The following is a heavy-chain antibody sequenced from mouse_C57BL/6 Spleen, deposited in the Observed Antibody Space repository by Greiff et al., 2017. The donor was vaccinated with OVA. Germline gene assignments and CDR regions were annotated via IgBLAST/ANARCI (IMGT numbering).Heavy chain of an antibody. Sequence: VQRVESGPELVKPGASVKISCKASGYAFSSSWMNWVKQRPGKGLEWIGRIYPGDGDTNYNGKFKGKATLTADKSSSTAYMQLSSLTSEDSAVYFCARSLYYDLSWFAYWGQGTLVTVSA. CDR1: GYAFSSSW. CDR2: IYPGDGDT. D-gene: IGHD2-4*01. CDR3: ARSLYYDLSWFAY. V-gene: IGHV1-82*01. J-gene: IGHJ3*01.